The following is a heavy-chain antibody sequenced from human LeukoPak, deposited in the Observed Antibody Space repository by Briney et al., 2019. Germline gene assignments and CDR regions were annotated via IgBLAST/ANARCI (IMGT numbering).Heavy chain of an antibody. V-gene: IGHV5-51*01. D-gene: IGHD6-13*01. Sequence: GESLKISCQGFGFSFTNDGIGWVGQMPGKGLEWMGIIYPGDSDTRYSPSFQGQVTISADRSISTAYLQCSSLKASDTAMYYCATSYQVVGSRWLPCDYWGRGTLVAVSS. J-gene: IGHJ4*02. CDR3: ATSYQVVGSRWLPCDY. CDR1: GFSFTNDG. CDR2: IYPGDSDT.